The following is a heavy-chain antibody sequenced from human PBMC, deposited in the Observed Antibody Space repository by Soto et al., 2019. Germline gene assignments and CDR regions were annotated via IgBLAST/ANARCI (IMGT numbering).Heavy chain of an antibody. CDR1: GFTFSSYA. V-gene: IGHV3-30-3*01. D-gene: IGHD6-19*01. J-gene: IGHJ4*02. CDR2: ISYDGSNK. CDR3: ARDLYYKQWLVPQHLGY. Sequence: PGGSLRLSCAASGFTFSSYAMHWVRQAPGKGLEWVAVISYDGSNKYYADSVKGRFTISRDNSKNTLYLQMNSLRAEDTAVYYCARDLYYKQWLVPQHLGYWGQGTLVTVSS.